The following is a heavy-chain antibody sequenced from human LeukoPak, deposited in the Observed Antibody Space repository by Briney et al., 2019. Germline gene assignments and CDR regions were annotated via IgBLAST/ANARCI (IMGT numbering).Heavy chain of an antibody. Sequence: SDTLSLTCTVSGGSISSGYNYWNWIPQPAGMGLEWFRRIYTSGGTNYNTSHRSRTTITLATTKKQCTLKLTPVTAATAVDYYCARRTNVFDIWGQGTMVTVSS. V-gene: IGHV4-61*02. CDR3: ARRTNVFDI. CDR2: IYTSGGT. D-gene: IGHD3/OR15-3a*01. J-gene: IGHJ3*02. CDR1: GGSISSGYNY.